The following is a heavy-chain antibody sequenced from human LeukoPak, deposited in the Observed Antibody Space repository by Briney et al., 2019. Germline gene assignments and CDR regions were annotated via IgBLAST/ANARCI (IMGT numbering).Heavy chain of an antibody. Sequence: GGSLRLSCAASGFTFNDHAMHWVRQAPGKGLEWVSGISWNGGTIVYADSVKGRFTISRDNAKNSLYLQMNSLRLEDTALYYCANSYTSIAATGSTDFDFWGQGILVTVSS. CDR3: ANSYTSIAATGSTDFDF. J-gene: IGHJ4*02. CDR1: GFTFNDHA. CDR2: ISWNGGTI. V-gene: IGHV3-9*01. D-gene: IGHD6-13*01.